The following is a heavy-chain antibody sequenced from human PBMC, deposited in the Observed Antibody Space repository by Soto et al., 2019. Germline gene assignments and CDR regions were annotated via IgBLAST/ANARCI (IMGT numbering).Heavy chain of an antibody. D-gene: IGHD1-1*01. Sequence: QVQLVESGGGVVQPGRSLRLSCAASGFTFSSLGMHWVRQAPGKGLEWVAVISYDGSEKYYADSVKGRFTISRDNSKNTLSLQMNSLRAEDTAVYYCVKETTGTSDFDYWGQGTLVTVSS. J-gene: IGHJ4*02. CDR3: VKETTGTSDFDY. V-gene: IGHV3-30*18. CDR1: GFTFSSLG. CDR2: ISYDGSEK.